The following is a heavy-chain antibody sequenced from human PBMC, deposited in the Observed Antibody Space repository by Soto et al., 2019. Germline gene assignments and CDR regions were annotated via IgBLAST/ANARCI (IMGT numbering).Heavy chain of an antibody. V-gene: IGHV1-69*06. CDR2: IIPIFGTA. CDR3: ARDYDDSSGLGV. Sequence: QVQLVQSGAEVKKPGSSVKVSCKASGGTFSSYAISWVRQSPGQGLEWMGGIIPIFGTANYAQKFQGRVTITADNSTSTAYMELSSVRAEDTALYYGARDYDDSSGLGVWGQGTLITVSS. J-gene: IGHJ4*02. CDR1: GGTFSSYA. D-gene: IGHD3-22*01.